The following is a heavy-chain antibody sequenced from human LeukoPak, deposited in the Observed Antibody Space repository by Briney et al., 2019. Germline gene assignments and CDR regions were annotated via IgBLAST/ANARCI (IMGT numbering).Heavy chain of an antibody. V-gene: IGHV3-7*01. Sequence: PGGSLRLSCAASGFTFSSYWMSWVRQAPGKGLEWVANIKQDGSEKYYVDSVKGRFTISRDNAKNSLYLQMSSLRAEDTAVYYCARNFYDSSGYYYIPDAFDIWGQGTMVTVSS. CDR2: IKQDGSEK. CDR3: ARNFYDSSGYYYIPDAFDI. D-gene: IGHD3-22*01. CDR1: GFTFSSYW. J-gene: IGHJ3*02.